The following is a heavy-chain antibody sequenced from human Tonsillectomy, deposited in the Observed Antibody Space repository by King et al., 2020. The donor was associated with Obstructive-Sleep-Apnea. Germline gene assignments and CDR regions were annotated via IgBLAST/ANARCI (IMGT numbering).Heavy chain of an antibody. CDR3: ARDTSQLLWFGELLHNWFDP. Sequence: QLQESGPGLVKPSETLSLTCTVSGGSISSYYWSWIRQPPGKGLEWIGYIYYSGSTNYNPSLKSRVTISVDTSKNQFSLKLSSVTAAATAAYYCARDTSQLLWFGELLHNWFDPWGQGTLVTVSS. D-gene: IGHD3-10*01. J-gene: IGHJ5*02. CDR2: IYYSGST. V-gene: IGHV4-59*01. CDR1: GGSISSYY.